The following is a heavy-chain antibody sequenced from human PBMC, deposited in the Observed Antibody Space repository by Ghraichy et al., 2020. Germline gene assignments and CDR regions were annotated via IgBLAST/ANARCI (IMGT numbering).Heavy chain of an antibody. CDR1: GFTFSDYG. CDR2: IWFDGNNY. D-gene: IGHD3-9*01. V-gene: IGHV3-33*01. Sequence: GETLNISCAASGFTFSDYGMHWVRQAPGKGLEWVAVIWFDGNNYYYADSVKGRFTISRDNSKNTLFLQMDSLRAEDTAVYYCVRDRRQTRWLPEYWGQGTLVTVSS. J-gene: IGHJ4*02. CDR3: VRDRRQTRWLPEY.